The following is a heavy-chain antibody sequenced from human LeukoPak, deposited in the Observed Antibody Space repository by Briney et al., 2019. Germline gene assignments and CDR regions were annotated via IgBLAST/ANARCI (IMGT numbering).Heavy chain of an antibody. J-gene: IGHJ4*02. CDR2: INPSGGST. CDR1: GYTFTSYY. CDR3: AREIGVRAVAGVSIVY. D-gene: IGHD6-19*01. Sequence: ASVKVSCKASGYTFTSYYMHWVRQAPGQGLEWMGIINPSGGSTSYAQKFQGRVTMTRDTSTSTVYLELSSLRSEDTAVYYCAREIGVRAVAGVSIVYWGQGTLVTVSS. V-gene: IGHV1-46*01.